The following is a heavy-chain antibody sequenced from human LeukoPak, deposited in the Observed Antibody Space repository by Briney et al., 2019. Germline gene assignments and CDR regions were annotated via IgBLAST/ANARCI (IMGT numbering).Heavy chain of an antibody. CDR1: GGSFSDFY. CDR3: AREPPGYSSGWNDY. J-gene: IGHJ4*02. D-gene: IGHD6-19*01. CDR2: IYTSGST. Sequence: SETLSLTCAVHGGSFSDFYWSWIRQPAGKGLEWIGRIYTSGSTNYNPSLKSRVTMSVDTSKNQFSLKLSSVTAADTAVYYCAREPPGYSSGWNDYWGQGTLVTVSS. V-gene: IGHV4-4*07.